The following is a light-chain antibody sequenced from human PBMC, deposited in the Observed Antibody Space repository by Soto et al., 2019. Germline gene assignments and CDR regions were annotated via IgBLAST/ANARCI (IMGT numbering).Light chain of an antibody. CDR3: QQYGSSPGT. CDR1: QSVSSSY. CDR2: GAS. J-gene: IGKJ1*01. Sequence: EIVLTQSPGTLSLSPGERATLSCRASQSVSSSYLAWYQQKPGQAPRLLIYGASSRATGIPDRFSGSGSGTDFTLTISRLEPADFAVCYCQQYGSSPGTFGQGTKVEIK. V-gene: IGKV3-20*01.